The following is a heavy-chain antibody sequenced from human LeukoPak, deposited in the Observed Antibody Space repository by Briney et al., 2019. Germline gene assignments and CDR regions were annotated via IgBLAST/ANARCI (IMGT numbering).Heavy chain of an antibody. V-gene: IGHV3-21*01. Sequence: GGPLRPSCAASGFVFSSYSFNWVRQAPGKGLEWVASVNTVSSYIYYADSVRGRFTISRDNAKNSVLLQMNSLRAEDMAMYYCVRLRRNSDSSGYFYYYDNWGQGTLVTVSS. CDR2: VNTVSSYI. CDR3: VRLRRNSDSSGYFYYYDN. D-gene: IGHD3-22*01. J-gene: IGHJ4*02. CDR1: GFVFSSYS.